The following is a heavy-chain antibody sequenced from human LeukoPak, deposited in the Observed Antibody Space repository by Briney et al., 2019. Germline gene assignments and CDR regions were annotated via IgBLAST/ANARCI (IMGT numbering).Heavy chain of an antibody. J-gene: IGHJ4*02. V-gene: IGHV1-69*13. CDR2: IIPLFGTA. D-gene: IGHD3-22*01. CDR3: AREWNYETNGYFYYY. Sequence: GASVKVSCKASGDTFSRYGISWVRQAPGQGPEWMGGIIPLFGTANYAQKFQGRVTITADESTSTAYLELSRLRFEDTAVYYCAREWNYETNGYFYYYWGQGTLVTVSS. CDR1: GDTFSRYG.